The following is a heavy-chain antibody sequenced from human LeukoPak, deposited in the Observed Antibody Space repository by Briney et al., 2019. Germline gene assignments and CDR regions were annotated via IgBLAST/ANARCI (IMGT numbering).Heavy chain of an antibody. V-gene: IGHV3-74*01. J-gene: IGHJ6*03. CDR2: INSDGSST. Sequence: GGSLRLSCAAPGFTFSSYWMHWVRQAPGKGLVWVSRINSDGSSTSYADSVKGRFTISRDNAKNSLYLQMNSLRAEDTAVYYCARDRVVPAANYYYYYYMDVWGKGTTVTVSS. CDR1: GFTFSSYW. CDR3: ARDRVVPAANYYYYYYMDV. D-gene: IGHD2-2*01.